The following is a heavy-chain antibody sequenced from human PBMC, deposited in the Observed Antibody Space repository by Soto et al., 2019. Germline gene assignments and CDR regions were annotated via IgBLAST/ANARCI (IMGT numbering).Heavy chain of an antibody. CDR3: ARGQRFSDWFDP. Sequence: SETLSLTCSVPGGTISGYYWTWIRQPAGKGLEWIGRIYSSGNTKYNPSLQSRVTMSLDTSNNQFSLRLTSVTAADTAVYYCARGQRFSDWFDPWGQGTLVTVSS. D-gene: IGHD3-3*01. J-gene: IGHJ5*02. CDR2: IYSSGNT. V-gene: IGHV4-4*07. CDR1: GGTISGYY.